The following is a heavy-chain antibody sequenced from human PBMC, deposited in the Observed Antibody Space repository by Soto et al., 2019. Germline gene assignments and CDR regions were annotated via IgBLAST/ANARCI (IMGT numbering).Heavy chain of an antibody. Sequence: PSETLSLTCSVSGDSISSYYWSWIQQPPGKGLEWIGYIYYGGSTKYNPSLKSRVTISVDTSKNQFSLRLNSVTGADTAVYYCARAYDILTGPHRSHYYYAMDVWGQGTTVTVSS. CDR2: IYYGGST. V-gene: IGHV4-59*01. CDR3: ARAYDILTGPHRSHYYYAMDV. J-gene: IGHJ6*02. CDR1: GDSISSYY. D-gene: IGHD3-9*01.